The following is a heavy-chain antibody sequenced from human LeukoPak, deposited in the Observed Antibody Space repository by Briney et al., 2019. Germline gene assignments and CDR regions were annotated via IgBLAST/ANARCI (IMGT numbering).Heavy chain of an antibody. V-gene: IGHV3-48*04. J-gene: IGHJ6*04. CDR3: AELGITMIGGV. Sequence: GGSLRLSCAASGFTFSFYSMNWVRQAPGKGLEWVSGISGSGSTIYYADSVKGRFTISRDNAKNSLYLQMNSLRAEDTAVYYCAELGITMIGGVWGKGTTVTISS. CDR2: ISGSGSTI. D-gene: IGHD3-10*02. CDR1: GFTFSFYS.